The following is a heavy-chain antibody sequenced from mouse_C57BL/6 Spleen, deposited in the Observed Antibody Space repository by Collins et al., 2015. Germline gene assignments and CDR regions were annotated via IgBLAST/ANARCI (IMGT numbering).Heavy chain of an antibody. Sequence: QVQLQQPGAELVKPGASVKMSCKVSGYTFTSYWITWVKQRPGQGLEWIGDIYPGSGSTNYNKKFKSKATLTVDTSSSTAYMQLSRLTSEDSADYSCARKGLLWLRRNFGYWGQGTTLTVSS. CDR3: ARKGLLWLRRNFGY. J-gene: IGHJ2*01. CDR2: IYPGSGST. V-gene: IGHV1-55*01. CDR1: GYTFTSYW. D-gene: IGHD2-2*01.